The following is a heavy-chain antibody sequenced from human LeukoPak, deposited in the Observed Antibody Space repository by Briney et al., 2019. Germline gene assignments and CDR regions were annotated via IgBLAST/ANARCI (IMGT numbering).Heavy chain of an antibody. V-gene: IGHV3-11*04. J-gene: IGHJ4*02. Sequence: GGSLRLSCAASGFTFSDYYMSWIRQAPGKGLEWVSYISSSGSTIYYADSVKGRFTISRDNAKNSLYLQMNSLRAEDTAVYYCESGTPQLWSSFWGQGTPVTVSS. D-gene: IGHD5-18*01. CDR1: GFTFSDYY. CDR2: ISSSGSTI. CDR3: ESGTPQLWSSF.